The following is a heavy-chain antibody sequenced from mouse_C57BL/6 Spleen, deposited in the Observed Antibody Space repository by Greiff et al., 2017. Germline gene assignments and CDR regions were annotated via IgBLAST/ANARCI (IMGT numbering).Heavy chain of an antibody. CDR1: GYAFSSSW. Sequence: VKLQESGPELVKPGASVKISCKASGYAFSSSWMNWVKQRPGKGLEWIGRIYPGDGDTNYNGKFKGKATLTADKSSSTAYMQLSSLTSEDSAVYFCARWDTTVVVDYWGQGTTLTVSS. CDR2: IYPGDGDT. J-gene: IGHJ2*01. CDR3: ARWDTTVVVDY. D-gene: IGHD1-1*01. V-gene: IGHV1-82*01.